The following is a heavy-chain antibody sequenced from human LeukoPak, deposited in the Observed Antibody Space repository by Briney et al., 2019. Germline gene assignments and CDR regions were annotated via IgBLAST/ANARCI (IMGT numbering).Heavy chain of an antibody. Sequence: ASVKVSCKVSGYTLTELSMHWVRQAPGKGLEWMGGFDPEDGETIYAQKFQGRVNMTEDTSTDTAYMELSSLRSEDTAVYYCATVYDSSGYLNYWGQGTLVTVSS. CDR3: ATVYDSSGYLNY. D-gene: IGHD3-22*01. CDR1: GYTLTELS. J-gene: IGHJ4*02. V-gene: IGHV1-24*01. CDR2: FDPEDGET.